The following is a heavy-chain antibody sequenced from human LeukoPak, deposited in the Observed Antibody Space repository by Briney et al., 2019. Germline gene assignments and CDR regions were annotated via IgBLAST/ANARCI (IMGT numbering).Heavy chain of an antibody. J-gene: IGHJ4*02. D-gene: IGHD2-15*01. CDR3: AKPRAVVVAASFDY. Sequence: GESLRLSCVASGFTLSSYYMHWVRQAPGKGLEWVAFIRYDGSNKYYADSVKGRFTISRDNSKNTLYLQMNSLRAEDTAVYYCAKPRAVVVAASFDYWGQGTLVTVSS. V-gene: IGHV3-30*02. CDR2: IRYDGSNK. CDR1: GFTLSSYY.